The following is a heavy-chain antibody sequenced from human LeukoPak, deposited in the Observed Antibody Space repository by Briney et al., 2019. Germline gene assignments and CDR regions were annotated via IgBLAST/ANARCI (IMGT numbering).Heavy chain of an antibody. CDR2: ISSSSSSYI. V-gene: IGHV3-21*01. CDR1: GFTFSSYS. J-gene: IGHJ3*02. Sequence: GGSLRLSCAASGFTFSSYSMNWGRQAPGKGLEWVSSISSSSSSYIYYADSVKGRFTISRDNAKNSLYLQMNRLRAEDTAVYCCAGEEPWLVGAFYIWGQGTMVTVSS. CDR3: AGEEPWLVGAFYI. D-gene: IGHD6-19*01.